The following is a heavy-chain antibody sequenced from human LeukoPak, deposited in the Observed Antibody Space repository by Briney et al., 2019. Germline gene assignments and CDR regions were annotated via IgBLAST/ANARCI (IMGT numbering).Heavy chain of an antibody. D-gene: IGHD5-24*01. Sequence: SGPTLVNPTQTLTLTCTFSGFSLSTSGVGVGWIRQPPGKALEWLALIYWNDDKRYSPSLKSRLTITKDTSKNQVVLTMTNMDPVDTATYYCAPWGKEMATMPIDYWGQGTLVTVSS. CDR3: APWGKEMATMPIDY. CDR2: IYWNDDK. V-gene: IGHV2-5*01. J-gene: IGHJ4*02. CDR1: GFSLSTSGVG.